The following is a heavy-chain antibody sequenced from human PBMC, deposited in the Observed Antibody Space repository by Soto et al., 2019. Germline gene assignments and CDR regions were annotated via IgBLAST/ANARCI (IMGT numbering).Heavy chain of an antibody. V-gene: IGHV4-34*01. CDR2: INHSGST. J-gene: IGHJ4*02. D-gene: IGHD6-19*01. CDR3: ARGTAVAGSGRS. CDR1: GGSFSGYY. Sequence: QVQLQQWGAGLLKPSETLSLTCAVYGGSFSGYYWSWIRQPPGKGLEWIGEINHSGSTNYNPSLKSRVTISVDTSKNQFSLKLSSVTAAETAVYYCARGTAVAGSGRSWGQGTLVTVSS.